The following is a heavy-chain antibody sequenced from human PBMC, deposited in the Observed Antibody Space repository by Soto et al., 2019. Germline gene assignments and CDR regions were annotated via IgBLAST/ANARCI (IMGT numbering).Heavy chain of an antibody. CDR2: LSWDRSTV. Sequence: GGSLRLSCVASGSSSDPFTMHWVRELPGKGLEWVAGLSWDRSTVAYADSVQGRFTISRDHAKNSVDLLMDSLRPDDTALYFCAVSSPDIVVLPSSIYFTSWGPGAQVTVSS. CDR1: GSSSDPFT. CDR3: AVSSPDIVVLPSSIYFTS. J-gene: IGHJ4*02. D-gene: IGHD2-15*01. V-gene: IGHV3-9*02.